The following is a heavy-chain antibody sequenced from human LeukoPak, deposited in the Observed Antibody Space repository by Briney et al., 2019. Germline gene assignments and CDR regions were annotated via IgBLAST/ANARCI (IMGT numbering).Heavy chain of an antibody. Sequence: KISCKGSGYSFTSYYMHWVRQAPGQGLEWMGWINPNSGGTNYAQKFQGRVTMTRDTSISTAYMELSRLRSDDTAVYYCARLSDKTNYDFWSGYYYWGQGTLVTVSS. CDR1: GYSFTSYY. J-gene: IGHJ4*02. V-gene: IGHV1-2*02. D-gene: IGHD3-3*01. CDR3: ARLSDKTNYDFWSGYYY. CDR2: INPNSGGT.